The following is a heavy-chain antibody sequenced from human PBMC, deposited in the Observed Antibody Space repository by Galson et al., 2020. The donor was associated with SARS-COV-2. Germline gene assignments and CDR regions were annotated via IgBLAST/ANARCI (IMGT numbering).Heavy chain of an antibody. CDR1: GGSISSGSYY. Sequence: SETLSLTCTVSGGSISSGSYYWSWIRQPAGKGLEWIGRIYTSGSTNYNPSLQSRATISIDTSKNQFSLELTSVTAADTAVYFCAYGVVAGTGYWGQGILVTVSS. CDR3: AYGVVAGTGY. J-gene: IGHJ4*02. D-gene: IGHD6-19*01. CDR2: IYTSGST. V-gene: IGHV4-61*02.